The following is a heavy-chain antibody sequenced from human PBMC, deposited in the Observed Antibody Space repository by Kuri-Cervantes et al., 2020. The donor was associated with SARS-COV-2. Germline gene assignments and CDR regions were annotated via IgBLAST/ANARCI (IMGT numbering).Heavy chain of an antibody. D-gene: IGHD5-24*01. J-gene: IGHJ4*02. CDR3: ARSRDGYNND. V-gene: IGHV4-39*01. Sequence: SETLSLTCTVSGGSISSSSYYWGWIRQPPGKGLEWIGSIYYSGSTYYNPSLKSRVTISVDTSKKQFSLKLSSVTAADTAVYYCARSRDGYNNDWGQGTLVTVSS. CDR1: GGSISSSSYY. CDR2: IYYSGST.